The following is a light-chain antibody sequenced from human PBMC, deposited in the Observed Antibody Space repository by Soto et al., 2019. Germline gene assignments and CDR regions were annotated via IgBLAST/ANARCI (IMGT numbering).Light chain of an antibody. CDR1: QGISNY. Sequence: DIQMTQSPSSLSASVGDRVTITCRASQGISNYLACYQQKPGKVPKLLIYAASTLQSGVPSRFSGSGSGTDFTLTISSLQPEDVATYYCQKYNSAPPGFTFGPGTKVDIK. CDR3: QKYNSAPPGFT. V-gene: IGKV1-27*01. CDR2: AAS. J-gene: IGKJ3*01.